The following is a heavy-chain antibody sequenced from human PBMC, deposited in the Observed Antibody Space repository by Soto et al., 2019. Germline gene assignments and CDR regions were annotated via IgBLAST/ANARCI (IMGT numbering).Heavy chain of an antibody. CDR1: AGTFSSYA. V-gene: IGHV1-69*13. D-gene: IGHD3-22*01. CDR2: IIPIFGTA. Sequence: SVKVSCKASAGTFSSYAISWLRQAPGQGLEWMGGIIPIFGTANYAQKFQGRVTITADESTSTAYMELSSLRSEDTAVYYCARAPGYSAAFDIWGQGTMVTVSS. J-gene: IGHJ3*02. CDR3: ARAPGYSAAFDI.